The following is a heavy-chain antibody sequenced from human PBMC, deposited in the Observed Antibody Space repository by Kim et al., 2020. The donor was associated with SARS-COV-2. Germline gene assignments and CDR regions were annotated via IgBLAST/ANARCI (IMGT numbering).Heavy chain of an antibody. CDR3: AVSETYYYDSSGPTDAFDT. V-gene: IGHV4-34*01. CDR1: GGSFSGYY. CDR2: INHSGST. J-gene: IGHJ3*02. Sequence: SETLSLTCAVYGGSFSGYYWSWIRQPPGKGLEWIGEINHSGSTNYNPSLKSRVTISVDTSKNQFSLKLSSVTAADTAVYYCAVSETYYYDSSGPTDAFDTWGQGTMVTVSS. D-gene: IGHD3-22*01.